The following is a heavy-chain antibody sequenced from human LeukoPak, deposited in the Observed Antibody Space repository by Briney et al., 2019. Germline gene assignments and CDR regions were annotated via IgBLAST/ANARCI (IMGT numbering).Heavy chain of an antibody. CDR1: GFTFSTFG. CDR2: ISGSGRSA. V-gene: IGHV3-23*01. CDR3: AKDLWIFDY. D-gene: IGHD2-2*03. Sequence: GGSLRLSCAASGFTFSTFGMNWVRQAPGKGLEWVSGISGSGRSAYYADSVKGRFTISRDNTKSTLYLQMNSLRAEDTAIYYCAKDLWIFDYWGQGTLVTVSS. J-gene: IGHJ4*02.